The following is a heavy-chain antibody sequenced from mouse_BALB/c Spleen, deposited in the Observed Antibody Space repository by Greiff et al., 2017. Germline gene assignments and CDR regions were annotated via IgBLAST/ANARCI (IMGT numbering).Heavy chain of an antibody. V-gene: IGHV1-69*02. Sequence: QVQLQQPGAELVKPGAPVKLSCKASGYTFTSYWMNWVKQRPGRGLEWIGRIDPSDSETHYNQKFKDKATLTVDKSSSTAYIQLSSLTSEDSAVYYCARGYYGLAYWGQGTLVTVSA. D-gene: IGHD1-1*01. CDR1: GYTFTSYW. J-gene: IGHJ3*01. CDR2: IDPSDSET. CDR3: ARGYYGLAY.